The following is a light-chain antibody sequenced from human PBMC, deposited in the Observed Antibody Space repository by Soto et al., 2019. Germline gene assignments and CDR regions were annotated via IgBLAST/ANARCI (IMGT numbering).Light chain of an antibody. Sequence: DIQMTQSPSSLSASVGDRVTITCRASLNIGDSFSWFQQKAGKPPTQLIYGASSLQTGVPVRFSGSASGTDFTLTIRNMQREDFATYYCLQTYNLPRTFGQGTKVDIK. CDR1: LNIGDS. J-gene: IGKJ1*01. V-gene: IGKV1-39*01. CDR3: LQTYNLPRT. CDR2: GAS.